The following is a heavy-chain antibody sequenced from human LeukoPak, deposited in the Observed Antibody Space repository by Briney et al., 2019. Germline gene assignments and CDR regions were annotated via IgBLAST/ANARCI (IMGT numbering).Heavy chain of an antibody. CDR1: GGSNSSSSYY. V-gene: IGHV4-39*01. J-gene: IGHJ4*02. CDR2: MYYIGST. CDR3: ARVPTVTFFDY. D-gene: IGHD4-17*01. Sequence: SETLSLTCTVSGGSNSSSSYYWGWIRQPPGKGLEWIGSMYYIGSTYYNPSLKSRDTISVDTSRNQFSLKLSSVTAADRAVYYCARVPTVTFFDYWGQGTLVTVSS.